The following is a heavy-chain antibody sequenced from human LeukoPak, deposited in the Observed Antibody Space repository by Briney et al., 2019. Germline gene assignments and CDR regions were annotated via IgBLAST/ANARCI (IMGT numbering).Heavy chain of an antibody. V-gene: IGHV1-18*01. D-gene: IGHD1-7*01. Sequence: ASVKVSCKTSGYTFTNYGINWVRQAPGQGLQWMGWISPYNDNTKYPQNFQGRVTMTTDTSTSTAYMELRSLRSDDTAVYYCARDDSWNYILGFSFFDYWGQGTLVTVSS. CDR3: ARDDSWNYILGFSFFDY. CDR1: GYTFTNYG. J-gene: IGHJ4*02. CDR2: ISPYNDNT.